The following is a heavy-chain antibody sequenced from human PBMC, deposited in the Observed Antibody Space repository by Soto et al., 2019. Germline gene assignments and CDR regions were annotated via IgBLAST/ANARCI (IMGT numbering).Heavy chain of an antibody. D-gene: IGHD2-15*01. V-gene: IGHV4-59*08. Sequence: PSETLSLTCSVSGGTVNSYGWSWIRQPPGKELEWIGYIYNSSGTDYNPSLKRRVTISEDTSKNQFSLKLTSVTATDTAVYYCARRFCRGGSCYSSFDYWGQGTLVTVSS. J-gene: IGHJ4*02. CDR2: IYNSSGT. CDR1: GGTVNSYG. CDR3: ARRFCRGGSCYSSFDY.